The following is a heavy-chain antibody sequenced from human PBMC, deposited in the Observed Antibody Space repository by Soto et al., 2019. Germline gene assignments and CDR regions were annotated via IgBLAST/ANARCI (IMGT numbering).Heavy chain of an antibody. V-gene: IGHV3-11*01. CDR1: GFTFSDYY. J-gene: IGHJ3*02. D-gene: IGHD3-10*01. CDR3: ARDNYGSIKAGAFDI. CDR2: ISSSGSTI. Sequence: PGGSLRLSCAASGFTFSDYYMSWISQAPGKGLEWVSYISSSGSTIYYADSVKGRFTISRHNSKNTLYLQMNSLRSEDTAVYYCARDNYGSIKAGAFDIWGQGTMVTVSS.